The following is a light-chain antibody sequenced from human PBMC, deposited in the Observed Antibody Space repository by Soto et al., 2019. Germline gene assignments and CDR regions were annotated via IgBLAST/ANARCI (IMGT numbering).Light chain of an antibody. Sequence: QSVLTQPPSVSGAPGQRVTISCTGSSSNIGAGYDVHWYQQLPGTAPKLLIYGNSNRPSGVPDRFSGSKSGTSDSLAITGIQAEDEADYYCQSYDSSLSGSYVFGTGTKLTVL. CDR2: GNS. CDR3: QSYDSSLSGSYV. J-gene: IGLJ1*01. V-gene: IGLV1-40*01. CDR1: SSNIGAGYD.